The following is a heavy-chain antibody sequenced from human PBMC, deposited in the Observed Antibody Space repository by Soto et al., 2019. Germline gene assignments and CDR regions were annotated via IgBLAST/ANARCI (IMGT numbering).Heavy chain of an antibody. D-gene: IGHD6-13*01. Sequence: ASLKVSCKPSGYTFTSYGISWVRQAPGQGLEWMGWISAYNGNTNYAQKLQGRVTMTTDTSTATAYMELRSLRSDDTAVYYCARFIAAGPSAFDIWGQGTMVTVSS. J-gene: IGHJ3*02. CDR2: ISAYNGNT. V-gene: IGHV1-18*01. CDR1: GYTFTSYG. CDR3: ARFIAAGPSAFDI.